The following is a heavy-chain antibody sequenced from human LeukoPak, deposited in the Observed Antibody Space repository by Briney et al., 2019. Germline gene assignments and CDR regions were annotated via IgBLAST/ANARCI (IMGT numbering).Heavy chain of an antibody. Sequence: PSETLSLTCAVSGYSISSGYYWGWIRQPPGKGLEWIGSIYHSGSTYYNPSLKSRVTISVDTSKNQFSLKLSSVTAADSAMYYCAREWVGYSDYDSPDFDYWGQGTLVTVSS. CDR2: IYHSGST. J-gene: IGHJ4*02. CDR3: AREWVGYSDYDSPDFDY. D-gene: IGHD5-12*01. V-gene: IGHV4-38-2*02. CDR1: GYSISSGYY.